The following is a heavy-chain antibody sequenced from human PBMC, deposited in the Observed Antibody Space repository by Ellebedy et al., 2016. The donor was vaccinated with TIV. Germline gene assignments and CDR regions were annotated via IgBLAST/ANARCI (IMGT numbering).Heavy chain of an antibody. D-gene: IGHD3-10*01. Sequence: PGGSLRLSCAASGFSFRTYAMIWVRQAPGKGLEWVSSASDGGHGTDYAASVEGRFTISRDHSQSTIYLQMDSLRADDTAVYYCAKVRVWYGDAVNSWGPGTRVTVSS. J-gene: IGHJ4*02. CDR3: AKVRVWYGDAVNS. V-gene: IGHV3-23*01. CDR1: GFSFRTYA. CDR2: ASDGGHGT.